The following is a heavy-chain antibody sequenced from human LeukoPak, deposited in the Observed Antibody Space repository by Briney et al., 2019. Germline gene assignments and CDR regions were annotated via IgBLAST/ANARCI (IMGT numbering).Heavy chain of an antibody. V-gene: IGHV3-48*04. CDR3: ARDSSAAGDY. D-gene: IGHD6-13*01. CDR1: GFSFSSYS. Sequence: GGSLRLSCAASGFSFSSYSMNWVRQAPGKGLEWVSYISHTGSTMSYADSVKGRFTISRDNARNSLYLQMNSLRAEDTAVYYCARDSSAAGDYWGQGTLVTVSS. J-gene: IGHJ4*02. CDR2: ISHTGSTM.